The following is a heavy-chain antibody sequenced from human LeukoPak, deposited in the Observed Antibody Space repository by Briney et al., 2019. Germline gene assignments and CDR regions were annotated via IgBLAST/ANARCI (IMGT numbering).Heavy chain of an antibody. Sequence: VASVKVSCKASGYTFTSYGISWVRQAPGQGLEWMGGIIPIFGTANYAQKFQGRVTITADESTSTAYMELSSLRSEDTAVYYCARVPADYDSSGYRDYYFDYWGQGTLVTVSS. V-gene: IGHV1-69*13. CDR1: GYTFTSYG. D-gene: IGHD3-22*01. J-gene: IGHJ4*02. CDR2: IIPIFGTA. CDR3: ARVPADYDSSGYRDYYFDY.